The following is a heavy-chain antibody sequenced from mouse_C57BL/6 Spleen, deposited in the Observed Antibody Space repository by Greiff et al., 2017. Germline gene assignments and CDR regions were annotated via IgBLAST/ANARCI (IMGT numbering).Heavy chain of an antibody. D-gene: IGHD2-2*01. J-gene: IGHJ1*03. CDR3: ARSGYDWYFDV. V-gene: IGHV1-80*01. CDR2: IYPGDGDT. CDR1: GYAFSSYW. Sequence: VQLQESGAELVKPGASVKISCKASGYAFSSYWMNWVKQRPGKGLEWIGQIYPGDGDTNYNGKFKGKATLTADKSSSTAYMQLSSLTSEDSAVYFCARSGYDWYFDVWGTGTTVTVSS.